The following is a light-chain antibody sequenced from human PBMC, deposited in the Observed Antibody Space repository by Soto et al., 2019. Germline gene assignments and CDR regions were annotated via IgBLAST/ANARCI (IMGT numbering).Light chain of an antibody. CDR2: KVS. J-gene: IGKJ2*01. V-gene: IGKV1-5*03. CDR3: QQYDDYSLYT. CDR1: QSISSW. Sequence: DIQMTQSPSTLSASVGDRVIITCRASQSISSWLAWYQQKPGKAPRLLIYKVSTLESGVPSSFSGCGSGPEFPLTISSPQPDDVATYYCQQYDDYSLYTFGQGTKLENK.